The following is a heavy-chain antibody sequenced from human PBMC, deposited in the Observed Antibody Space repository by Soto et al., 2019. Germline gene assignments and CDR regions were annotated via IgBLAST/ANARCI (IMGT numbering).Heavy chain of an antibody. CDR2: IYYSGTS. D-gene: IGHD2-2*01. Sequence: LSFTCSVSPGSISDDTYYSRWIRQPPGKGLEWIGSIYYSGTSSYNPSLESRVTMSVDTSKKQLSLRLRSVTATDTAVYYCAILHCTSPGCVPLXPRGHGTLVXVSS. CDR1: PGSISDDTYY. J-gene: IGHJ5*02. CDR3: AILHCTSPGCVPLXP. V-gene: IGHV4-39*01.